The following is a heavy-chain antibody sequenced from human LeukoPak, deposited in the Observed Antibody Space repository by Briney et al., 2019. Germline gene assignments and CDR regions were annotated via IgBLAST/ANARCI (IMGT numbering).Heavy chain of an antibody. CDR3: ARSTDLFYFDY. D-gene: IGHD3-3*01. J-gene: IGHJ4*02. V-gene: IGHV1-46*01. CDR2: INPSGAGT. Sequence: ASVEVSCKASGYTFTSYYMHWVRQAPGQGLEWMGIINPSGAGTTYAQKFQGRVTMTRDTSTSTVYMELSSLRSEDTAVYYCARSTDLFYFDYWGQGTLVTVSS. CDR1: GYTFTSYY.